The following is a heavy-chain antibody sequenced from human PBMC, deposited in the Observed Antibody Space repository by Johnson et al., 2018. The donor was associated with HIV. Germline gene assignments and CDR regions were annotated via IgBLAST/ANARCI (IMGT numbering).Heavy chain of an antibody. D-gene: IGHD2-21*01. J-gene: IGHJ3*02. CDR2: ISWNSGSI. CDR1: GFTFDDYA. V-gene: IGHV3-9*01. Sequence: VQLVESGGGLVQPGRSLRLSCAASGFTFDDYAMHWVRQAPGKGLEWVSGISWNSGSIGYADSVKGRFTISRDNAKNSLYLQMNSLRAEDTALYYCATVLWWRRADDAFDIWGQGTMVTVSS. CDR3: ATVLWWRRADDAFDI.